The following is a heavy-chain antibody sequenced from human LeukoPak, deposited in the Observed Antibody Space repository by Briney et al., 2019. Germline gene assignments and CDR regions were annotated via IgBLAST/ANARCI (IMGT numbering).Heavy chain of an antibody. J-gene: IGHJ3*02. CDR1: GGSISSYY. Sequence: SPWETLSLTCTVSGGSISSYYWSWIRQPPGKGLEWIGFIYNSGSINYNPSLKSRVTISVDTSKNQFSLKLSSVTAADAAVYFCARAVAGTRGAFDIWGQGTMVTVSS. CDR3: ARAVAGTRGAFDI. D-gene: IGHD6-19*01. V-gene: IGHV4-59*01. CDR2: IYNSGSI.